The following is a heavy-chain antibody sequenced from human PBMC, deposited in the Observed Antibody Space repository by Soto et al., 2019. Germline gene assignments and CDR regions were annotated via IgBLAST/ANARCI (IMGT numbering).Heavy chain of an antibody. V-gene: IGHV3-21*01. J-gene: IGHJ6*02. CDR3: ARTVTYYYYYGMDV. Sequence: GGSLRLSCAASGFTFSSDSMNWVRQAPGKGLDWVSSISSSSSYIYYADSVKGRFTISRDNAKNSLYLQMNSLRAEDTAVYYCARTVTYYYYYGMDVWGQGTTVTVSS. CDR2: ISSSSSYI. CDR1: GFTFSSDS. D-gene: IGHD4-17*01.